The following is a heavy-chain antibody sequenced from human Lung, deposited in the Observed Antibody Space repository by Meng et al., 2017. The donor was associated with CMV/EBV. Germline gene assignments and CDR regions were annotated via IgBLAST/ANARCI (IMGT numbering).Heavy chain of an antibody. CDR3: ERSIFAAPGGV. CDR1: GFTVSSNY. CDR2: IYSGGST. D-gene: IGHD3-3*01. Sequence: GESXQISCADSGFTVSSNYVSWVRQAPGKGLEWVSVIYSGGSTYYADSVKGRFTISRDNSKNTLYHQMNSLRAEDTAVYYCERSIFAAPGGVWGQGTTVNVSS. J-gene: IGHJ6*02. V-gene: IGHV3-53*01.